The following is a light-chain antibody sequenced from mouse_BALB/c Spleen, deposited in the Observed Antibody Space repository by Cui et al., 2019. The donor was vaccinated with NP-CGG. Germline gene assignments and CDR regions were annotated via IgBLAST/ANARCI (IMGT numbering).Light chain of an antibody. J-gene: IGLJ1*01. V-gene: IGLV1*01. Sequence: QAVVTQESALTTSPGYTVTLTCRSNTGAVTTSNYANWVQEKTDHLFTGLIGGTNNRAPGVPARFSGSLIGDKAALTITGTQTEDETIYFCALWYSNHWVFGGGTKLTVL. CDR3: ALWYSNHWV. CDR1: TGAVTTSNY. CDR2: GTN.